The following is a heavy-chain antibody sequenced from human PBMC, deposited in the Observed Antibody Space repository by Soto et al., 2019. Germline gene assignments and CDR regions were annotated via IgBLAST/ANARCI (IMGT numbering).Heavy chain of an antibody. V-gene: IGHV3-30-3*01. CDR1: GFTFSSYA. D-gene: IGHD6-13*01. J-gene: IGHJ5*02. CDR2: ISYDGSNK. Sequence: QVQLVESGGGVVQPGRSLRLSCAASGFTFSSYAMHWVRQAPGKGLEWVAVISYDGSNKYYADSVKGRFTISRDNSKNTLYLQMNSLRAEDTAVYYCARGGYSSSWYFSGGFDPWGQGTLVTVSS. CDR3: ARGGYSSSWYFSGGFDP.